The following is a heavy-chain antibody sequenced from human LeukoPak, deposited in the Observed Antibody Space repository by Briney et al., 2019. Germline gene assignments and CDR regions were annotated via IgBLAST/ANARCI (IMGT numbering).Heavy chain of an antibody. J-gene: IGHJ4*02. Sequence: GGSLRLSCAASGFTFNSHGMHWVRQGPGKGPEWVAFLVYDGGYKYYADSVKGRFTISRDNSKNTLFLQMNSLRTEDTAVYYCAKVQSYYGILTGDPFDYWGQGTLVTVSS. V-gene: IGHV3-30*02. CDR3: AKVQSYYGILTGDPFDY. CDR1: GFTFNSHG. CDR2: LVYDGGYK. D-gene: IGHD3-9*01.